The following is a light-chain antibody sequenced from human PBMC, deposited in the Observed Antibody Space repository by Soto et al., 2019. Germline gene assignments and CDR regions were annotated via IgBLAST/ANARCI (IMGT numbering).Light chain of an antibody. V-gene: IGLV1-40*01. J-gene: IGLJ1*01. CDR2: GNS. CDR3: RSYDSSRSGFEV. Sequence: QSVLTQPPSVSGAPGQRVTISCTGSSSNIGAGYDVHWYQQLPGTAPKLLIYGNSNRPSGVPDRSSGSKSGTSISRAITGLQAEYDSDYYPRSYDSSRSGFEVFGTGTKPTL. CDR1: SSNIGAGYD.